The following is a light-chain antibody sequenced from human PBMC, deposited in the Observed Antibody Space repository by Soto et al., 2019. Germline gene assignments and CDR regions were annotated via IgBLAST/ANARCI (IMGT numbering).Light chain of an antibody. J-gene: IGLJ2*01. CDR1: SSNIGAGYD. CDR2: GNS. Sequence: QSVLTQPPSVSGAPGQKVTIYCTGSSSNIGAGYDVHWYQQLPGTAPKLLIYGNSNRPSGVPDRFSGSKSGTSASLAITGLQAEDEADYYGQSYDSSLSGYVVFGGGTKLTVL. V-gene: IGLV1-40*01. CDR3: QSYDSSLSGYVV.